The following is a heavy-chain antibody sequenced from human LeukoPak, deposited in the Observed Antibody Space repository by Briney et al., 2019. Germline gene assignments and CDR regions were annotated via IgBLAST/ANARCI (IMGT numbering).Heavy chain of an antibody. V-gene: IGHV3-15*01. D-gene: IGHD3-9*01. J-gene: IGHJ6*03. CDR3: TTGVFANDILTGYYRNYYYYYMDV. Sequence: PGGSLRLSCAASGFTFSNAWMSWVRQAPGKGLEWVGRIKSKTDGGTTDYAAPVKGRFTISRDDSKNTLYLQMNSLKTEDTAVYYCTTGVFANDILTGYYRNYYYYYMDVWGKGTTVTISS. CDR1: GFTFSNAW. CDR2: IKSKTDGGTT.